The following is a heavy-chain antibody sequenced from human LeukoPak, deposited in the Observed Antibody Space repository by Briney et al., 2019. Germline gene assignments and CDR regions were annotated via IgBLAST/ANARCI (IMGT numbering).Heavy chain of an antibody. Sequence: PSETLSLTCTVSGGSISSYYWSWIRQPPGKGLEWIGYIYYSGSTNYNPSLKSRVTISVDTSKNQFSLKLSSVTAADTAVYYCARDGARGWLHASFDYWGQGTLVTVSS. CDR1: GGSISSYY. CDR2: IYYSGST. V-gene: IGHV4-59*01. J-gene: IGHJ4*02. CDR3: ARDGARGWLHASFDY. D-gene: IGHD5-24*01.